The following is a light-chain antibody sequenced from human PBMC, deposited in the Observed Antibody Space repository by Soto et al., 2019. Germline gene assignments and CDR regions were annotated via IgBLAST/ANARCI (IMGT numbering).Light chain of an antibody. J-gene: IGKJ1*01. CDR2: KAS. CDR3: QQSYNYPWT. V-gene: IGKV1-5*03. CDR1: QSISGW. Sequence: DIQMTQSPSTLSASIGDRVTIICRASQSISGWLAWYQQKPGKAPKLLIYKASSLESGVPSRFSGSGSGTEFTLTIRSLQPDDFATYYCQQSYNYPWTFGQGTKVEIK.